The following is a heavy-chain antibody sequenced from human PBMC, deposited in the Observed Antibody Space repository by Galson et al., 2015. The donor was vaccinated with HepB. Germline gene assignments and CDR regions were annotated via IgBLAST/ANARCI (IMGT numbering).Heavy chain of an antibody. D-gene: IGHD1-26*01. J-gene: IGHJ3*02. CDR3: TRLAGAGRAFDI. V-gene: IGHV3-73*01. CDR2: IRSKANSYAT. Sequence: SLRLSCAASGFTFSGSAMHWVRQASGKGLEWVGRIRSKANSYATAYAASVKGRFTISRDDSKNTAYLQMNSLKTEDTAVYYCTRLAGAGRAFDIWGQGTMVTVSS. CDR1: GFTFSGSA.